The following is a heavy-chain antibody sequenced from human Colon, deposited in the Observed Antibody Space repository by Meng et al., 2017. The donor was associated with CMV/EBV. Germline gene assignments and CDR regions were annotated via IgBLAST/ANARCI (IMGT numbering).Heavy chain of an antibody. V-gene: IGHV3-43D*03. CDR1: GFTFDDYA. J-gene: IGHJ6*02. Sequence: GGSLRLSCAASGFTFDDYAMHWVRQAPGKGLEWVSLISWDGGSTYYADSVKGRFTISRDNSKNSLYLQMNSLRAEDTGAYYCAKDTAYYYGSGSRAYGLDVWGHGTTVTVSS. D-gene: IGHD3-10*01. CDR3: AKDTAYYYGSGSRAYGLDV. CDR2: ISWDGGST.